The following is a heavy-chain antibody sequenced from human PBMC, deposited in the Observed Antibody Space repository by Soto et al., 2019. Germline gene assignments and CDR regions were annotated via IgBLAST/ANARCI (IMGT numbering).Heavy chain of an antibody. J-gene: IGHJ3*02. D-gene: IGHD3-22*01. V-gene: IGHV1-69*01. CDR3: ARESYYDSSGYYPPVLAMNAFDI. Sequence: QVQLVQSGAEVKKPGSSVKVSCKASGGTFSSYAISWVRQAPGQGLEWMGGIIPIFGTANYAQKFQGRVTITADESTSTAYMELSSLRSEDTAVYYCARESYYDSSGYYPPVLAMNAFDIWGQGTMVTVSS. CDR1: GGTFSSYA. CDR2: IIPIFGTA.